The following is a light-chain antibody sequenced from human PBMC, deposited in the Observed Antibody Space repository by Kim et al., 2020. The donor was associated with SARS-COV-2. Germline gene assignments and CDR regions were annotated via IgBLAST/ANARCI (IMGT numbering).Light chain of an antibody. Sequence: VSPGQTASITCSGDKLGYKYACWYQQKPGQSPVLVIYQDSKRPSGIPERFSGSNSGNTATLPISGTQAMDEADYYCQAWDSSTVVFGGGTQLTVL. CDR3: QAWDSSTVV. CDR1: KLGYKY. CDR2: QDS. V-gene: IGLV3-1*01. J-gene: IGLJ2*01.